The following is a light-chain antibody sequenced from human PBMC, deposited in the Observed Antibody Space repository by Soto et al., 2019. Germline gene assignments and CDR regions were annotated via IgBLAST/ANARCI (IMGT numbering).Light chain of an antibody. V-gene: IGKV3-15*01. CDR3: QQFDQWPIT. J-gene: IGKJ5*01. Sequence: EIVMMQSPATLSVSPGERVTLAYRASQSLRNNLAWYQQKPGQAPRLLMYDTSTRATAIPARFSGSGSGREFTLTISSLQSEDFTVYFCQQFDQWPITFGQGTRLE. CDR1: QSLRNN. CDR2: DTS.